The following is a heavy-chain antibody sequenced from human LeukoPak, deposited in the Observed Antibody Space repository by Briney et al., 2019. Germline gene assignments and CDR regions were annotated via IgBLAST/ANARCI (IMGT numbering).Heavy chain of an antibody. Sequence: SETLSLTCADHGGSFSGYNWSWIRQPPGKGLECIGEINHSGSTNYNPPLKSRVTISVDTSKNQFSLKLSSVTAADTAVYYCARGYGDRSVAAEIDYWGQGTLVTVSS. CDR3: ARGYGDRSVAAEIDY. CDR1: GGSFSGYN. CDR2: INHSGST. J-gene: IGHJ4*02. D-gene: IGHD4-17*01. V-gene: IGHV4-34*01.